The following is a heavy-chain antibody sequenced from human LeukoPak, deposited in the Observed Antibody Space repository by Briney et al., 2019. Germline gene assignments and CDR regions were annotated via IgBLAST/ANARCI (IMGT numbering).Heavy chain of an antibody. Sequence: GGTLRLSCAASGFTFSSYDMSWVRQAPGKGLEWVSAISGSVGSTYYADSVKGRFTISRDNSKNTLYLQMNSLRAEDTAVYYCASGYSGYDYSDYFDYWGQGSLVVVSS. D-gene: IGHD5-12*01. CDR1: GFTFSSYD. CDR2: ISGSVGST. CDR3: ASGYSGYDYSDYFDY. V-gene: IGHV3-23*01. J-gene: IGHJ4*02.